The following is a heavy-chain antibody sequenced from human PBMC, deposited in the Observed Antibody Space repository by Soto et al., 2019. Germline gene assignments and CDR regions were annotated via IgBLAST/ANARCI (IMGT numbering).Heavy chain of an antibody. CDR1: EFTFSNYA. V-gene: IGHV3-23*01. CDR2: ISGSGGTT. CDR3: AKRAAAGDYYFDY. D-gene: IGHD6-13*01. Sequence: EVQLLESGGGLVQPGGSLRLSCAASEFTFSNYAMNWVRQAPGKGLEYISAISGSGGTTYYADSVRGRFTISRDDXKNTLYLQMNSLRAEDTAVYYCAKRAAAGDYYFDYWGQGTLVTVSS. J-gene: IGHJ4*02.